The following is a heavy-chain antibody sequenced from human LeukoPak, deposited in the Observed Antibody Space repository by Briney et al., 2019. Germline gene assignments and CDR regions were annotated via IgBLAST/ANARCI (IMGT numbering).Heavy chain of an antibody. J-gene: IGHJ4*02. V-gene: IGHV4-39*01. CDR1: GVSFSSGSYF. CDR3: AMTGAAAGFYYFDY. D-gene: IGHD6-13*01. CDR2: IYFTGST. Sequence: SETLSLTCTVSGVSFSSGSYFWGWIRQPPGKGLEWIGSIYFTGSTYYNPSLKSRVTISVDMSKNQFSLKLSSVTAAGTAVYYCAMTGAAAGFYYFDYWGQGALVTVSS.